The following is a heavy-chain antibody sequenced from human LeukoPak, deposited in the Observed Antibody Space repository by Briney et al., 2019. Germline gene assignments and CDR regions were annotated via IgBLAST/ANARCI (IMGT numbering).Heavy chain of an antibody. J-gene: IGHJ4*02. CDR3: ARVRTGWYYFDY. CDR1: GGSISSGGYY. D-gene: IGHD6-19*01. CDR2: IYHSGST. Sequence: SETLSLTCTVSGGSISSGGYYWSWIRQPPGKGLEWIGYIYHSGSTYYNPSLKSRVTISVDRSKNQFSLKLSSVTAADTAVYYCARVRTGWYYFDYWGQGTLVTVSS. V-gene: IGHV4-30-2*01.